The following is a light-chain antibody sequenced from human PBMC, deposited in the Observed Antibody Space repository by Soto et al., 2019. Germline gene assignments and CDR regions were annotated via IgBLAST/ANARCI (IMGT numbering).Light chain of an antibody. J-gene: IGKJ5*01. CDR3: QQRSNWPPN. V-gene: IGKV3D-20*02. Sequence: EIVLTQSPATLSLSTGERATLSCRASQSVSSSSLAWYQQRRGQAPRLLIHDASSRATGIPDRFSGSGSGTDFTLTISRLEPEDFAVYYCQQRSNWPPNFGQGTRLEI. CDR2: DAS. CDR1: QSVSSSS.